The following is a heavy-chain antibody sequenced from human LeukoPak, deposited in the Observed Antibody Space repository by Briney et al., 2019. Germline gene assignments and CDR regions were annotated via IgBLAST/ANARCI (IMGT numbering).Heavy chain of an antibody. CDR3: ARVHMFYCSGGSCTQTAFDY. V-gene: IGHV4-34*01. CDR1: GGSFSGYY. CDR2: INHSGST. J-gene: IGHJ4*02. D-gene: IGHD2-15*01. Sequence: PSETLSLTCAVYGGSFSGYYWSWTRQPPGKGLEWIGEINHSGSTNYNPSLKSRVTISVDTSKNQFSLKLSSVTAADTAVYYCARVHMFYCSGGSCTQTAFDYWGQGTLVTVSS.